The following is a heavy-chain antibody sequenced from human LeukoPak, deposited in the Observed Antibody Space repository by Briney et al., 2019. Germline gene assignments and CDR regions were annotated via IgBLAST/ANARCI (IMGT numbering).Heavy chain of an antibody. CDR1: GFTFSSYA. Sequence: PGGSLRLSCAASGFTFSSYAMNWVRQAPGKGLEWVSAISGSGGNTYYADSVKGRFTISRDNSKNTLYLQMNSLRAEDTAVYYCAKARYSSGWYWGYWGQGTLVTVSS. CDR3: AKARYSSGWYWGY. D-gene: IGHD6-19*01. V-gene: IGHV3-23*01. J-gene: IGHJ4*02. CDR2: ISGSGGNT.